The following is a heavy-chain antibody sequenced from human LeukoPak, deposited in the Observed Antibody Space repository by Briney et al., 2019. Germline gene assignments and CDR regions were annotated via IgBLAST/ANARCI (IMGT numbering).Heavy chain of an antibody. V-gene: IGHV6-1*01. CDR1: GDSVSSNSAA. Sequence: SQTLSLTCAISGDSVSSNSAAWNWIRQSPSRGLEWLGRTYYRSKWYNDYAVSVKSRITINPDTSKNQFSLQLNSVTPEDTAVYYCAREGIAVAEGAYYYYYMDVWGKGTTVTVSS. J-gene: IGHJ6*03. CDR2: TYYRSKWYN. CDR3: AREGIAVAEGAYYYYYMDV. D-gene: IGHD6-19*01.